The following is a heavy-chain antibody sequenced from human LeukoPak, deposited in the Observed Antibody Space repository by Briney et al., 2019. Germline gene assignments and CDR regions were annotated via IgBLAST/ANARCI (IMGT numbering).Heavy chain of an antibody. D-gene: IGHD5-24*01. Sequence: GASVKVSCKASGYTFTGYYMHWVRQAPGQGLEWMGCINPNSGGTNYAQKFQGRVTMTRDTSISTAYMELSRLRSDDTAVFYCARGELGRDGYNFWDFWGQGTLVTVSS. CDR1: GYTFTGYY. V-gene: IGHV1-2*02. J-gene: IGHJ4*02. CDR2: INPNSGGT. CDR3: ARGELGRDGYNFWDF.